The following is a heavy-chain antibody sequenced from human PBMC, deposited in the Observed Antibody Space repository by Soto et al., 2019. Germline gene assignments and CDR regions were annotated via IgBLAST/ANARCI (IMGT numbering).Heavy chain of an antibody. D-gene: IGHD6-19*01. CDR1: GGSISSSSWY. V-gene: IGHV4-39*01. CDR2: ISYSGST. Sequence: QLQLQESGPGLVKPSETLSLTCSVSGGSISSSSWYWGWIRQPPGKGLEWVGSISYSGSTYYNPSIKSRVTISADTSKNQFSLKMSSVTAADTAVYYCARGGGIGVAGTWGQGILVTVSS. J-gene: IGHJ5*02. CDR3: ARGGGIGVAGT.